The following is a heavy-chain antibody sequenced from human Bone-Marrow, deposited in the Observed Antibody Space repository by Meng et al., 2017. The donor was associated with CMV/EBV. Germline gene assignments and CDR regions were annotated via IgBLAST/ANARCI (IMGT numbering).Heavy chain of an antibody. CDR2: IWYDGSNK. Sequence: GESLKISCAAYGFTFSSYGMHWVRQAPGKGLEGVAVIWYDGSNKYYADSVKGRFTISRDNSKNSLYLQMNSLRTEDTAVYYCAKGRYYYGMDVWGQGTTVTVSS. CDR3: AKGRYYYGMDV. J-gene: IGHJ6*02. CDR1: GFTFSSYG. V-gene: IGHV3-33*03.